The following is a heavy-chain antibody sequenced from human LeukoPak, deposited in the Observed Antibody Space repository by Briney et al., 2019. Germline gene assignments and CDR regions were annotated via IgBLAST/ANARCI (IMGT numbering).Heavy chain of an antibody. D-gene: IGHD1-7*01. CDR2: ISGSGGST. J-gene: IGHJ4*02. Sequence: PGGSLRLSCAVSGFTFSSYAMSWVRQAPGEGLEWVSAISGSGGSTYYADSVKGRFTIPRDNSKNTLYLQMNSLRAEDTAVYYCTLYNWNYTGNFDYWGQGTLVTVSS. CDR1: GFTFSSYA. V-gene: IGHV3-23*01. CDR3: TLYNWNYTGNFDY.